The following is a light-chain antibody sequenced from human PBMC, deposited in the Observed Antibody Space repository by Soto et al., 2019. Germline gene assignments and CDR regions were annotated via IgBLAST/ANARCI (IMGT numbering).Light chain of an antibody. Sequence: EMVLTQSPDTLSLSPGERATLSCRASQTVSSNFLAWYQQRPGQAPRLLIYGASSRAADIPDRFSGSGSGTDFTLTISRLEPEDLAVYYCQQYGTSPETFGQGTKV. J-gene: IGKJ1*01. V-gene: IGKV3-20*01. CDR3: QQYGTSPET. CDR1: QTVSSNF. CDR2: GAS.